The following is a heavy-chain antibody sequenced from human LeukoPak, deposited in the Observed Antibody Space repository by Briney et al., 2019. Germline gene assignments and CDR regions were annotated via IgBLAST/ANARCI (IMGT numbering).Heavy chain of an antibody. CDR3: AREPRSSSWYIRYYFYY. Sequence: SETLSLTCTVSGGSISSYYWSWIRQPAGKGLEWIGRIYTSGSTNYNPSLNSRVTMSVDTSKNQFSLKLSSVTAADTAGYDCAREPRSSSWYIRYYFYYWGRGTLVTVSS. CDR1: GGSISSYY. D-gene: IGHD6-13*01. V-gene: IGHV4-4*07. J-gene: IGHJ4*02. CDR2: IYTSGST.